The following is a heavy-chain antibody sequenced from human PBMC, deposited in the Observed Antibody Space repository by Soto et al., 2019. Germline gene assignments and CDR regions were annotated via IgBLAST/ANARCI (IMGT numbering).Heavy chain of an antibody. CDR1: GYTFTSYD. V-gene: IGHV1-8*01. CDR3: ARAKGVLRYFDWFFSY. J-gene: IGHJ4*02. CDR2: MNPNSGNT. D-gene: IGHD3-9*01. Sequence: GASVKVSCKASGYTFTSYDINWVRQATGQGLEWMGWMNPNSGNTGYAQKFQGRVTMTRNTSISTAYMELSSLRSEDTAVYYCARAKGVLRYFDWFFSYWGQGTLVTVSS.